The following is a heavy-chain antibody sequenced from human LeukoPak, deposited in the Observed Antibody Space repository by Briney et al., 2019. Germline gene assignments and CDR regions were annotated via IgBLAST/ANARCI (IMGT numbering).Heavy chain of an antibody. D-gene: IGHD5-12*01. J-gene: IGHJ4*02. CDR1: GFTVSSTY. CDR3: AKEIFSGLLYIDY. CDR2: ITDAVGST. V-gene: IGHV3-23*01. Sequence: GGSLRLSCAASGFTVSSTYISWVRQAPGKGLEWDSAITDAVGSTHYADSVKGRFTISSDNSKNTVYLQMNSLRPEDMAVYYCAKEIFSGLLYIDYWGQGTLVTVSS.